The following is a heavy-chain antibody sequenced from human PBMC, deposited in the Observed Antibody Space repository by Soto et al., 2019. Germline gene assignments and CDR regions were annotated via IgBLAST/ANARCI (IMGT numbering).Heavy chain of an antibody. Sequence: VQLQESGPGQVKTSGTLSLTCAVSGGSMKTTNWWSWVRQPPAKGLEWIGEVFHSGITRYNPSLKSRATVSVDTSKNQFFLNLASVTAADTAVYYCTKDEAGSPFRYWGQGALVTVSS. J-gene: IGHJ4*02. D-gene: IGHD3-10*01. CDR1: GGSMKTTNW. V-gene: IGHV4-4*02. CDR3: TKDEAGSPFRY. CDR2: VFHSGIT.